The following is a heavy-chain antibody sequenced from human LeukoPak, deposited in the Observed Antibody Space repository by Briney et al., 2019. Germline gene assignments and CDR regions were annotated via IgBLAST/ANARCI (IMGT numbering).Heavy chain of an antibody. D-gene: IGHD3-22*01. Sequence: SETLSLTCTVWGGPISRRYWSWIRQPPGKGREGLGYIYYSGSTNYKPSIKSRVTISVDTSKHQFSLKLSSVTAADTAVYYCARSPHYYDSSGYYYVGFDYWGQGTLVTVSS. CDR2: IYYSGST. V-gene: IGHV4-59*11. CDR3: ARSPHYYDSSGYYYVGFDY. CDR1: GGPISRRY. J-gene: IGHJ4*02.